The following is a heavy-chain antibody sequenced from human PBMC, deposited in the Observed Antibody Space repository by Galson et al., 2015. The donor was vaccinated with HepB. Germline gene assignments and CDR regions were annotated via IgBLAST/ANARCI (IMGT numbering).Heavy chain of an antibody. CDR3: ARVLPYYYDTSAYRGFSGYYGMDV. V-gene: IGHV3-30-3*01. CDR2: ISYDGTNK. CDR1: GFTFSSYA. Sequence: SLRLSCAVSGFTFSSYAMHWVRQAPGKGLEWVAVISYDGTNKYYADSVKGRFTISRDNSKNTLYLQMNSLRAEDTAVYYSARVLPYYYDTSAYRGFSGYYGMDVWGQGTTVTVSS. D-gene: IGHD3-22*01. J-gene: IGHJ6*02.